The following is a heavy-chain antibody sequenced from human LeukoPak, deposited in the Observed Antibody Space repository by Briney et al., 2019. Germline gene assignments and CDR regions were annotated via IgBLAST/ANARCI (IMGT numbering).Heavy chain of an antibody. CDR3: ARGPIVGITETKGYFNH. V-gene: IGHV3-30*04. Sequence: PGGSLRLSCAASGFTFSSYVIHWVRQAPGKGLEWVATISHDGSNKYYPDSVKGRFTVSTDNPENTLHLQMNSLRAEDTAVYYCARGPIVGITETKGYFNHWGQGILVTVSS. J-gene: IGHJ4*02. D-gene: IGHD1-7*01. CDR2: ISHDGSNK. CDR1: GFTFSSYV.